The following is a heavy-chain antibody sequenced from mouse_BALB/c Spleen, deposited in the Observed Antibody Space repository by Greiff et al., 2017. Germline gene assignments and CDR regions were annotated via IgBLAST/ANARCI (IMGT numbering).Heavy chain of an antibody. V-gene: IGHV5-17*02. J-gene: IGHJ2*01. Sequence: EVQRVESGGGLVQPGGSRKLSCAASGFTFSSFGMHWVRQAPEKGLEWVAYISSGSSTIYYADTVKGRFTISRDNPKNTLFLQMTSLRSEDTAMYYCARESSTLYYFDYWGQGTTLTVSS. CDR2: ISSGSSTI. CDR1: GFTFSSFG. D-gene: IGHD4-1*02. CDR3: ARESSTLYYFDY.